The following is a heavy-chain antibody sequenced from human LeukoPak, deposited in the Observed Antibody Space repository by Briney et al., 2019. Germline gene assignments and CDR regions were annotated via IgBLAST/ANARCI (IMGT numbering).Heavy chain of an antibody. CDR3: ASCSSCYEYYYYGMDV. V-gene: IGHV3-11*06. CDR2: ISGSGTYT. J-gene: IGHJ6*04. D-gene: IGHD2-15*01. Sequence: GGSLRLSCAASGFTFNDYYMSWIRQAPGKGLEWVSYISGSGTYTDYVDSVKGRFTISRDNAKNSLYLQMNSLRAEDTAVYFCASCSSCYEYYYYGMDVWGKGTTVTVSS. CDR1: GFTFNDYY.